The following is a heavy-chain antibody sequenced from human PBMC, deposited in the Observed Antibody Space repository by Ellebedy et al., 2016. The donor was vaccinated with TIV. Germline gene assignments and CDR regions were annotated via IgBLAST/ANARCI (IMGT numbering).Heavy chain of an antibody. D-gene: IGHD6-13*01. CDR3: TTVNGYSSSWYHFNYYYGMDV. CDR2: IKSKTDGGTT. Sequence: GESLKISCAASGFTFSSYSMNWVRQAPGKGLEWVGRIKSKTDGGTTDYAAPVKGRFTISRDDSKDTLYLQMNSLKTEDTAVYYCTTVNGYSSSWYHFNYYYGMDVWGQGTTVTVS. CDR1: GFTFSSYS. V-gene: IGHV3-15*07. J-gene: IGHJ6*02.